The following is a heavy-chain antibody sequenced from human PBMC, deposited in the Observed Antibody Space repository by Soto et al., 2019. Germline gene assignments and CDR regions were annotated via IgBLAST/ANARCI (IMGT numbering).Heavy chain of an antibody. J-gene: IGHJ3*02. CDR3: TTDPRFYASGGLRGADPFDI. Sequence: EVQLVESGGGLVKPGGSLRLSCAVSDFTFSNAWMNWVRQAPGKGLEWVGRIKSKSEGGTTDYAAPVQGRFTISRDDSXATLSLQMNSLKMDDTAVYYCTTDPRFYASGGLRGADPFDIWGRGTMVTVSS. CDR2: IKSKSEGGTT. D-gene: IGHD3-10*01. V-gene: IGHV3-15*07. CDR1: DFTFSNAW.